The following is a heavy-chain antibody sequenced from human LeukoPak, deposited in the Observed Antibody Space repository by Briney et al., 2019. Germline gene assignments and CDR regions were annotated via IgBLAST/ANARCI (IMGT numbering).Heavy chain of an antibody. J-gene: IGHJ1*01. V-gene: IGHV3-43D*04. CDR1: GFTFDDYA. D-gene: IGHD5-12*01. CDR3: AKDRRGYSGYDWSGYFQH. CDR2: ISWDGGST. Sequence: GGSLRLSCAAPGFTFDDYAMHWVRQAPGKGLEWVSLISWDGGSTYYADSVKGRFTISRDNSKNSLYLQMNSLRDEDTALYYCAKDRRGYSGYDWSGYFQHWGQGTLVTVSS.